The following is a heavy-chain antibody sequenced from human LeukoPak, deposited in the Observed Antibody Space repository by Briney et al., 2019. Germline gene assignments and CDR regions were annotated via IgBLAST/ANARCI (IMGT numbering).Heavy chain of an antibody. CDR3: AIPTRCSSTSCYIYYYYYGMDV. CDR1: GGTFSSYA. V-gene: IGHV1-69*13. CDR2: IIPIFGTA. D-gene: IGHD2-2*02. Sequence: GASVKVSCKASGGTFSSYAISWVRQAPGQGLEWMGGIIPIFGTANYAQKFQGRVTITADESTSTAYMELSSLRSEDTAVYYCAIPTRCSSTSCYIYYYYYGMDVWGQGTTVTVSS. J-gene: IGHJ6*02.